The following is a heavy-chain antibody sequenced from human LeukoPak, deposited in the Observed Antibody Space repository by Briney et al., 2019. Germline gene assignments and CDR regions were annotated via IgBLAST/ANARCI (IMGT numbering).Heavy chain of an antibody. J-gene: IGHJ4*02. Sequence: PGRSLRISCAASGFTFSSYAMHWVRQAPGKGLEWVAVISYDGSNKYYADSVKGRFTIPRDNSKNTLYLQMNSLRAEDTAVYYCASAYYYDSSGTFDYWGQGTLVTVSS. CDR3: ASAYYYDSSGTFDY. CDR1: GFTFSSYA. D-gene: IGHD3-22*01. V-gene: IGHV3-30-3*01. CDR2: ISYDGSNK.